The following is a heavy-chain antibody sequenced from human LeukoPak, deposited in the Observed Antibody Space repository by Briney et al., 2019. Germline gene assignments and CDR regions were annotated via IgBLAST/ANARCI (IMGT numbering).Heavy chain of an antibody. J-gene: IGHJ4*02. CDR3: AGSIVGDAFDY. CDR1: GFTFSSYA. CDR2: ISYDGSNK. Sequence: GGSLRLSCAASGFTFSSYAMSWVRQAPGKGLEWVAVISYDGSNKYYADSVKGRFTISRDNSKNTLYLQMNSLRAEDTAVYYCAGSIVGDAFDYWGQGTLVTVSS. V-gene: IGHV3-30-3*01. D-gene: IGHD1-26*01.